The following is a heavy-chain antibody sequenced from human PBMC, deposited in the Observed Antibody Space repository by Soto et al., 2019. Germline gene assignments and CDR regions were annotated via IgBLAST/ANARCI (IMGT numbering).Heavy chain of an antibody. J-gene: IGHJ4*02. Sequence: QVQLQQWGAGLLKPSETLSLICAVYGGSFSGYYWSWIRQPPGKGLEWIGEINHSGSTNYNPSLKSRVTISVDTSKIQFSLKLSSVTAADTAVYYCARVIAAAGTNVGDYWGQGTLVTVSS. V-gene: IGHV4-34*01. CDR1: GGSFSGYY. D-gene: IGHD6-13*01. CDR2: INHSGST. CDR3: ARVIAAAGTNVGDY.